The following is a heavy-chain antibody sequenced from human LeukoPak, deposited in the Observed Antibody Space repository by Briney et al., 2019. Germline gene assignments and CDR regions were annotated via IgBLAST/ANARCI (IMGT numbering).Heavy chain of an antibody. CDR2: INHSGIT. D-gene: IGHD3-22*01. J-gene: IGHJ4*02. Sequence: SETLSLTCAVYGGSFSGYYWSWIRQPPGKGLEWIGEINHSGITNYNPSLKSRVTISVDTSKNQFSLKLSSVTAADTAVYYCARGPYYYDSFDYWGQGTLVTVSS. CDR1: GGSFSGYY. V-gene: IGHV4-34*01. CDR3: ARGPYYYDSFDY.